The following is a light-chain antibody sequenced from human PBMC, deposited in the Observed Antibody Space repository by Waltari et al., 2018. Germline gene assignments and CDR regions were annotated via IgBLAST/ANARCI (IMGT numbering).Light chain of an antibody. J-gene: IGLJ3*02. CDR3: QVWDRSSDHWL. CDR2: DDA. CDR1: NLGSKS. V-gene: IGLV3-21*02. Sequence: SYVLTQPPSVSVAPGQTATITCGGNNLGSKSVPWYQQKSGQAPLVVVYDDADRPSGIPERFSGSNSRDTATLTISRVEAGDEADYSCQVWDRSSDHWLFGGGTKLTVL.